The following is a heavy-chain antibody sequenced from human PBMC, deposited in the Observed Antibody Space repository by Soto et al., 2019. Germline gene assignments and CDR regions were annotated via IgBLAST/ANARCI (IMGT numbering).Heavy chain of an antibody. D-gene: IGHD3-16*02. CDR1: GFTFSSYA. Sequence: GGSLRLSCAASGFTFSSYAMSWVRQAPGKGLEWVSAISGSGGSTYYADSVKGRFTISRDNSKNTLYLQMNSLRAEDTAVYYCYTTFGGVIVVDYWGQGTLVTVSS. CDR3: YTTFGGVIVVDY. J-gene: IGHJ4*02. CDR2: ISGSGGST. V-gene: IGHV3-23*01.